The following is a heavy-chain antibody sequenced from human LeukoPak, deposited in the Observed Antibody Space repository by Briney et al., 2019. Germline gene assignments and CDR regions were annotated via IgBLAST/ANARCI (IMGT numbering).Heavy chain of an antibody. CDR1: GGSISSSN. CDR2: VSGATGNS. CDR3: AKDHQCYDRSGYCPIDY. Sequence: ETLSLTCAVSGGSISSSNWWSWVRQPPGKGLEWVSSVSGATGNSYYVGSVKGRFTISRDDSKNTLYLQMNSLRAEDTAVYYCAKDHQCYDRSGYCPIDYWGQGTLVTVSA. D-gene: IGHD3-22*01. J-gene: IGHJ4*02. V-gene: IGHV3-23*01.